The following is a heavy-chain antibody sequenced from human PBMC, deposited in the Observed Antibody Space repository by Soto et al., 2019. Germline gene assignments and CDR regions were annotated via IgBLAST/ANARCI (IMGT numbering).Heavy chain of an antibody. CDR2: INSDGST. Sequence: EVQLVESGGDLIPPGGSLRLSCAASGFLVNSSYMTWVRQAPGKGLEWLSMINSDGSTLYAESVKGRFTISRDNSKNRLDLQMNSLRAEDTAMYYCARSGCSFACGYWGQGTLVIVTS. CDR3: ARSGCSFACGY. D-gene: IGHD5-18*01. CDR1: GFLVNSSY. V-gene: IGHV3-53*01. J-gene: IGHJ4*02.